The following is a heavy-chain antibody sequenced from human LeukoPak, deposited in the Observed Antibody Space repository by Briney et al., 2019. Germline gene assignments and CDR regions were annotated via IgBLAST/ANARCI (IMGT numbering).Heavy chain of an antibody. CDR1: GGSISSYY. CDR3: ARGRVSSSTYYSTYYYYFYMDV. D-gene: IGHD3-22*01. CDR2: IHYTGST. Sequence: SETLSLTCTVSGGSISSYYWSWIRQSPGKGLECIGYIHYTGSTNYNPSLKSRVTISVETSKNQFSLRLRSVTAADTAVYFCARGRVSSSTYYSTYYYYFYMDVWGKGTTVTVSS. V-gene: IGHV4-59*01. J-gene: IGHJ6*03.